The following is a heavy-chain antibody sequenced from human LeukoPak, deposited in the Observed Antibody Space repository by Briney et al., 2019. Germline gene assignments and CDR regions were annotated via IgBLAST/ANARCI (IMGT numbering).Heavy chain of an antibody. J-gene: IGHJ4*02. V-gene: IGHV3-21*01. CDR3: ARALTTLTYEGY. D-gene: IGHD1-1*01. Sequence: GGSLRLSCAASGFTFSSYTMHWIRQAPGKGLEWVSSISGSNSYIFYADSVKGRFTVSRDNAKDSLYLQMNSLRAEDTAVYYCARALTTLTYEGYWGQGTLVTVTS. CDR2: ISGSNSYI. CDR1: GFTFSSYT.